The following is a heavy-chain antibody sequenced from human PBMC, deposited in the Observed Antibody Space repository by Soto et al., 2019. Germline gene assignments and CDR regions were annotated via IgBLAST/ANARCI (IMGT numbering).Heavy chain of an antibody. CDR2: IYHSGSI. CDR3: ARVWFGELLRYYYGMDV. Sequence: SETLSLTCAVSGGSISSGGYSWSWIRQPPGKGLEGIGYIYHSGSIYYNPSLKSRVTISVDRSKNQFSLKLSSVTAADTAVYYCARVWFGELLRYYYGMDVWGQGTTVTVSS. V-gene: IGHV4-30-2*01. CDR1: GGSISSGGYS. D-gene: IGHD3-10*01. J-gene: IGHJ6*02.